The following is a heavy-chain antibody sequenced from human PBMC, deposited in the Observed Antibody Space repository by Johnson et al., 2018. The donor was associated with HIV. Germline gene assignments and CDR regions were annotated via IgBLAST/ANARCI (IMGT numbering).Heavy chain of an antibody. CDR3: ARARWYLGGGSCCALDI. J-gene: IGHJ3*02. CDR2: ISYDGSNK. D-gene: IGHD2-15*01. CDR1: GFTFSSYG. Sequence: QVQLVESGGGLIQPGGSLRLSCAASGFTFSSYGMHWVRQAPGKGLEWVAVISYDGSNKYYADSVKGRFTISRDNAKNSLYLQMNSLRAEDTAVYYCARARWYLGGGSCCALDIWGQGTMVTVSS. V-gene: IGHV3-30*03.